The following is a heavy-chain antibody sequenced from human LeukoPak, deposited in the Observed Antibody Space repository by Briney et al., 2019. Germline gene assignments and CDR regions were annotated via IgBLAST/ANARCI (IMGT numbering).Heavy chain of an antibody. CDR1: GFTFDDYA. CDR2: ISWNSGSI. CDR3: AKERTPLVGATAFDY. Sequence: GGSLRLSCAASGFTFDDYAMHWVRQAPGKGLESVSCISWNSGSIGYADSVKGRFTISRDNAKNSLYLQMNSLRAEDTALYYCAKERTPLVGATAFDYWGQGTLVTVSS. V-gene: IGHV3-9*01. D-gene: IGHD1-26*01. J-gene: IGHJ4*02.